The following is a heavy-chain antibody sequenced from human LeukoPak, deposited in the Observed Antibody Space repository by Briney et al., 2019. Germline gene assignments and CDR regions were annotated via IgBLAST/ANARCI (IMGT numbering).Heavy chain of an antibody. CDR2: SGSGGGT. J-gene: IGHJ5*02. Sequence: PGGSLRLSCAASGFIFGNYAMSWVRQAPGKGLEWVSGSGSGGGTYYANPVKGRFTISRDNSKNTLYLQMNSLRAEDTAIYYCAKAHSVSAPGCFDPWGQGTLVTVSS. D-gene: IGHD5-18*01. V-gene: IGHV3-23*01. CDR3: AKAHSVSAPGCFDP. CDR1: GFIFGNYA.